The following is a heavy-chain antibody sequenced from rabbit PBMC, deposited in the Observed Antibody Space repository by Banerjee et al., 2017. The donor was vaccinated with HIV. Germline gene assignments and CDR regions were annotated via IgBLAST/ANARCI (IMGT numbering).Heavy chain of an antibody. D-gene: IGHD7-1*01. Sequence: QEQLVESGGGLVKPEGSLTLTCTASGFSFSNKYVMCWVRQAPGKGLEWIACINTYSGNGVYASWAKGRFTISKTSWTTVTLQMTSLTAADTATYFCARDAGGDGYSNDLWGQGTLVTVS. J-gene: IGHJ4*01. CDR1: GFSFSNKYV. CDR3: ARDAGGDGYSNDL. CDR2: INTYSGNG. V-gene: IGHV1S45*01.